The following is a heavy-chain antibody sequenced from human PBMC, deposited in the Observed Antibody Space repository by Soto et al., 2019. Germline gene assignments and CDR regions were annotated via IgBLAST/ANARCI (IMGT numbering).Heavy chain of an antibody. CDR1: GYTFTSYD. J-gene: IGHJ6*02. V-gene: IGHV1-8*01. CDR3: AGDTLSSSWADYYYYYGMDV. D-gene: IGHD6-13*01. Sequence: GASVKVSCKASGYTFTSYDINWVRQATGQGLEWMGWMNPNSGNTGYAQKFQGRVTMTRNTSISTAYMELSSLRSEDTAVYYCAGDTLSSSWADYYYYYGMDVWGQGTTVTVSS. CDR2: MNPNSGNT.